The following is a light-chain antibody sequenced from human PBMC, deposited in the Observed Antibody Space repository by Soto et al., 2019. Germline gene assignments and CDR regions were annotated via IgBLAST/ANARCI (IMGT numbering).Light chain of an antibody. CDR2: YAS. CDR1: QSVSSY. J-gene: IGKJ5*01. CDR3: QQRSNWPIT. Sequence: EIVLTQSPATLSLSPGERATLSCRASQSVSSYLAWYQQKPGQAPRLLIYYASNRATGIPARFSGSGSGTDFTLTISSLEPEDCAVYYCQQRSNWPITFGQGTRLEIK. V-gene: IGKV3-11*01.